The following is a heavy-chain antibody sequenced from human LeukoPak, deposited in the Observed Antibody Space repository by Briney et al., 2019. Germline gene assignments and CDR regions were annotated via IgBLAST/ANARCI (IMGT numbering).Heavy chain of an antibody. Sequence: SVKVSCKASGYTFTSYYMHWVRQAPGQGLEWMGGIIPIFGTANYAQKFQGRVTITADESTSTAYMELSSLRSEDTAVYYCARPSAPIVVVVAATMSVYYGMDVWGQGTTVTVSS. CDR1: GYTFTSYY. V-gene: IGHV1-69*13. D-gene: IGHD2-15*01. J-gene: IGHJ6*02. CDR3: ARPSAPIVVVVAATMSVYYGMDV. CDR2: IIPIFGTA.